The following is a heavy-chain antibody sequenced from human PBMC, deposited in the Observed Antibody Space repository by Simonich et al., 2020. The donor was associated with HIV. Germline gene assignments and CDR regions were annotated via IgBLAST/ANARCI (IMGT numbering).Heavy chain of an antibody. CDR1: GFTFSSYY. D-gene: IGHD5-12*01. J-gene: IGHJ4*02. Sequence: QVQLVESGGGVVQPGRSLRLSCAASGFTFSSYYMHWVRQTPGKGLEWVAIIWYGDGNNKNYTDSVKGRFNISRDNSKNTLYLQMNSLRAEDTAVYYCARDAYSGYDWGFDYWGQGILVTVSS. CDR3: ARDAYSGYDWGFDY. V-gene: IGHV3-33*01. CDR2: IWYGDGNNK.